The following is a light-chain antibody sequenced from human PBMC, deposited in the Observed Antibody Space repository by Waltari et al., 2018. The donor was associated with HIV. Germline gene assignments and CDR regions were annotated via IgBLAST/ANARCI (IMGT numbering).Light chain of an antibody. CDR2: DAS. J-gene: IGKJ5*01. V-gene: IGKV1-8*01. Sequence: AARLTPFPSSFSASTGDKVPITCRASQNISSYLAWYQQKPGKAPKLLIYDASTLQSGVPSRFTGSGSGTDFTLTISCLKSEDSATYYCQQYYIYHRTFGQGTRLEIK. CDR3: QQYYIYHRT. CDR1: QNISSY.